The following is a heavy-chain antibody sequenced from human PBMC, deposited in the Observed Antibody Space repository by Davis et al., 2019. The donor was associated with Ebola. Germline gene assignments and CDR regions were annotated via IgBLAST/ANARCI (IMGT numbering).Heavy chain of an antibody. Sequence: GESLKISCAASGFTFSSYAMHWVRQAPGKGLEWVAVISYDGSNKYYADSVKGRFTISRDNSKNTLYVQMNSLRAEDTAMYYCARARDYVYYFDYWGQGTLVTVSS. CDR2: ISYDGSNK. CDR3: ARARDYVYYFDY. D-gene: IGHD4-17*01. V-gene: IGHV3-30-3*01. J-gene: IGHJ4*02. CDR1: GFTFSSYA.